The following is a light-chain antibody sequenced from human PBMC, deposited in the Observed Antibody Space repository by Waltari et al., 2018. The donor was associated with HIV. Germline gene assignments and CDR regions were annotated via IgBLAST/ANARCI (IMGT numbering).Light chain of an antibody. Sequence: DIPLTQSQSSLPASVGDRVSITCQASQYISYYLNWYQQKPGKAPKLMIYDASRLQRGVPSRFSGGGSGTDFTFTISSLQPEDIATYYCQQYASMFTFGPGTKVNIK. V-gene: IGKV1-33*01. CDR1: QYISYY. CDR3: QQYASMFT. CDR2: DAS. J-gene: IGKJ3*01.